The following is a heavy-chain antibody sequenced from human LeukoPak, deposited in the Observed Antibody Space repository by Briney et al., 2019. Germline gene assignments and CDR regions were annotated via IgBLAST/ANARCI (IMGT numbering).Heavy chain of an antibody. CDR1: GYTFSDYH. D-gene: IGHD3-10*01. CDR2: VNLNSGDT. J-gene: IGHJ4*02. V-gene: IGHV1-2*02. CDR3: AREPTGSGKYDY. Sequence: ASVKVSCKASGYTFSDYHMHWVRQAPGQGLEYMGWVNLNSGDTNFAQNFQGRVTVTRDTSMSTVYMETNRLTSDDTAVYYCAREPTGSGKYDYWGQGTLVTVSS.